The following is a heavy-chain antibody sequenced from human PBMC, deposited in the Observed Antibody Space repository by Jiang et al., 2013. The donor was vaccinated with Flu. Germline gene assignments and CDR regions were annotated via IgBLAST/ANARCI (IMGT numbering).Heavy chain of an antibody. CDR3: TRLYYFDSDSPADYYYGMDV. J-gene: IGHJ6*02. D-gene: IGHD3-22*01. CDR1: GFTFSGSA. CDR2: IRSKTNSYAT. Sequence: VQLLESGGGLVQPGGSLKLSCAASGFTFSGSAMHWVRQASGKGLEWVGHIRSKTNSYATAYTASVKGRFTISRDDSKNTAYLQMNSLKTEDTAIYYCTRLYYFDSDSPADYYYGMDVWGQGTTVTVSS. V-gene: IGHV3-73*01.